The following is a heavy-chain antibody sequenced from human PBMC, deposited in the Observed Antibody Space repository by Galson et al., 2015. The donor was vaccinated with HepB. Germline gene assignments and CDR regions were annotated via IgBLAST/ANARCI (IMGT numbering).Heavy chain of an antibody. Sequence: SLRLSCAASGFTFSSYAMSWVRQAPGKGLEWVSAISGSGGSTYYADSVKGRFTISRDNSKNTLYLQMNSLRAEDTAVYYCAKDRFHGAGDSSGYYDYSDQGTLVPAAS. CDR2: ISGSGGST. J-gene: IGHJ4*02. CDR3: AKDRFHGAGDSSGYYDY. CDR1: GFTFSSYA. D-gene: IGHD3-22*01. V-gene: IGHV3-23*01.